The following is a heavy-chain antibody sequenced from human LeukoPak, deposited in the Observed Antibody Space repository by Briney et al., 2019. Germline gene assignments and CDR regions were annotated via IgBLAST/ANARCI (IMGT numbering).Heavy chain of an antibody. CDR2: ISGDGGST. Sequence: GGSLRLSCAASGFTFDDYAMHWVRQAPGKGLEWASLISGDGGSTYYADSVKGRFTISRDNSKNSLYLQMNSLRTEDTALYYCASTLHEWLLSPSDAFDIWGQGTMVTVSS. CDR3: ASTLHEWLLSPSDAFDI. CDR1: GFTFDDYA. V-gene: IGHV3-43*02. D-gene: IGHD3-3*01. J-gene: IGHJ3*02.